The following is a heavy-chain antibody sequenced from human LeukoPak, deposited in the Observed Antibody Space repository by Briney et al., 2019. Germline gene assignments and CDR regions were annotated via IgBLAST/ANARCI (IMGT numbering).Heavy chain of an antibody. J-gene: IGHJ3*02. CDR3: ARLDYYDSGSWAFDI. CDR2: IYYSGTT. Sequence: SETLSLTCTVSGGSISSSSYYWGWIRQPPGKGLEWIGSIYYSGTTYYNPSLKSRVTISVDTSKDQFSLKLTSVTAADTAVYYCARLDYYDSGSWAFDIWGQGTLVTVSS. D-gene: IGHD3-10*01. CDR1: GGSISSSSYY. V-gene: IGHV4-39*07.